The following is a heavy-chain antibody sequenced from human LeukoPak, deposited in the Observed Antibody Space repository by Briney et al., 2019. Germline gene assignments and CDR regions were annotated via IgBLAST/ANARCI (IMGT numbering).Heavy chain of an antibody. Sequence: TGGSLRLSCAASGFTFSSYWMNWARQAPGKGLEWVASINHNGNVNYYVDSVKGRFTISRDNAKNSLYLQMSNLRAEDTAVYYCAKDSNYDYWGQGTLVTVSS. V-gene: IGHV3-7*03. CDR3: AKDSNYDY. CDR2: INHNGNVN. D-gene: IGHD2-8*01. J-gene: IGHJ4*02. CDR1: GFTFSSYW.